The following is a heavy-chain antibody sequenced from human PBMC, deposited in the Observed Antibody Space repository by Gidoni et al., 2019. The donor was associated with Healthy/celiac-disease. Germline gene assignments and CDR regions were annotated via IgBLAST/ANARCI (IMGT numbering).Heavy chain of an antibody. Sequence: QVQLVQSGAEVKKPGSSVKVSCKASGGTFSSYAISWGRKAPGQGLEWMGGIIPLFGTANDAQKFQGRVTITADESTSTAYMELGSLRSEDTAGYYWAGVVETPDCSSTSGLGVWGYWGQGTLVNVSS. D-gene: IGHD2-2*01. V-gene: IGHV1-69*01. CDR1: GGTFSSYA. CDR2: IIPLFGTA. CDR3: AGVVETPDCSSTSGLGVWGY. J-gene: IGHJ4*02.